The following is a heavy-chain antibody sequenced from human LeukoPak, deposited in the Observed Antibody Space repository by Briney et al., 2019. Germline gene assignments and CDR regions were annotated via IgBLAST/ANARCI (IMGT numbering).Heavy chain of an antibody. D-gene: IGHD2-15*01. J-gene: IGHJ4*02. CDR3: ARGGGYCSGGSCFDFDY. CDR2: MNPNSGNT. Sequence: ASVKVSCKASGYTFTGYYMHWVRQATGQGLEWMGWMNPNSGNTGYAQKFQGRVTMTRNTSISTAYMELSSLRSEDTAVYYCARGGGYCSGGSCFDFDYWGQGTLVTVSS. CDR1: GYTFTGYY. V-gene: IGHV1-8*02.